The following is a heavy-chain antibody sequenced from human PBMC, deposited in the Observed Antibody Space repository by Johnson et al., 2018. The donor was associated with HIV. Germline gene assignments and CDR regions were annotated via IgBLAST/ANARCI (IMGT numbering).Heavy chain of an antibody. D-gene: IGHD3-10*01. CDR1: GFTFSDYY. CDR3: VCLRAWTFDI. V-gene: IGHV3-11*04. J-gene: IGHJ3*02. Sequence: QVQLVESRGCLVKPGGSLRLSCAASGFTFSDYYINWIRQAPGKGLEWVSYIDSSGSGIYYADSVKGRFTISRDNAKNSLYLQMHSLRAEDTAVYYCVCLRAWTFDIWGQGTMVTVSS. CDR2: IDSSGSGI.